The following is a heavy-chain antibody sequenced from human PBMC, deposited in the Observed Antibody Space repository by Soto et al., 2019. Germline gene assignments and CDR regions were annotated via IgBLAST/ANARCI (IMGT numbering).Heavy chain of an antibody. CDR1: GYTFTSYG. CDR3: GRDPIYDVWTGSTGGYIDY. J-gene: IGHJ4*02. Sequence: ASVKVSCKASGYTFTSYGISWVRQAPGQGLEWMGWISAYNGNTNYAQKFQGRVTITRDTSASTAYLELSSLRSEDTAVYYCGRDPIYDVWTGSTGGYIDYWGQGALVTVSS. D-gene: IGHD3-3*01. CDR2: ISAYNGNT. V-gene: IGHV1-18*01.